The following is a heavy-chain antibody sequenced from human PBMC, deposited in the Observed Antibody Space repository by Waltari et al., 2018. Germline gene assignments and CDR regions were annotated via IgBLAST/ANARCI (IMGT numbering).Heavy chain of an antibody. CDR2: VYYNGYK. J-gene: IGHJ4*02. D-gene: IGHD3-3*01. Sequence: QAQLQESGPGQVKPSETLSFRCAVSGGSISTSTFYWGWVRQPPRKGLELVGSVYYNGYKFYNPSLKSRLTLSMDTSNNHFSLSLTSVTAADTAVYYCVRQRSADFWSGYFDLWGQGTLVTVSS. V-gene: IGHV4-39*01. CDR1: GGSISTSTFY. CDR3: VRQRSADFWSGYFDL.